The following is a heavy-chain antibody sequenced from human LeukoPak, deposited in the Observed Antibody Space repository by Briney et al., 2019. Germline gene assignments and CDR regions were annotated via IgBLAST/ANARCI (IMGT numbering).Heavy chain of an antibody. CDR1: GGTFSSYA. CDR3: ARSNYDFWSGYYNGGYYYYMDV. D-gene: IGHD3-3*01. J-gene: IGHJ6*03. V-gene: IGHV1-69*05. CDR2: IIPIFGTA. Sequence: ASVKVTCKASGGTFSSYAISWVRQAPGQGLEWMGGIIPIFGTANYAQKFQGRVTITTDESTSTSYMELSSLRSEDTAVYYCARSNYDFWSGYYNGGYYYYMDVWGKGITVTVSS.